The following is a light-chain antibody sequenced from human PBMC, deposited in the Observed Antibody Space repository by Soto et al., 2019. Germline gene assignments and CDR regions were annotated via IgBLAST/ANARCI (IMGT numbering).Light chain of an antibody. CDR1: QSVSSS. J-gene: IGKJ5*01. Sequence: EIVVTQSPATLSVSPGERVTLSCRASQSVSSSLAWYQQRPGQAPRLLIYDASNRATGIPARFSGSGSGTDFTLTISSLEPEDFAVYYCQQYNNWPPITFGQGTRLEIK. CDR2: DAS. V-gene: IGKV3-11*01. CDR3: QQYNNWPPIT.